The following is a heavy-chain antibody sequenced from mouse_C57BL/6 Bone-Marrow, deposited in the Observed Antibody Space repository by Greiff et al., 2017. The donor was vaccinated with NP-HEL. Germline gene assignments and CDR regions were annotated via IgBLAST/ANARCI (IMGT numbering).Heavy chain of an antibody. V-gene: IGHV5-16*01. J-gene: IGHJ4*01. CDR3: AREGGLRRRTYAMDY. CDR1: GFTFSDYY. Sequence: EVKLMESEGGLVQPGSPMKLSCTASGFTFSDYYMAWVRQVPEKGLEWVANINYDGSSTYYLDSLKSRFIISRDNAKNILYLQMSSLKSEDTATYYCAREGGLRRRTYAMDYWGQGTSVTVSS. CDR2: INYDGSST. D-gene: IGHD2-4*01.